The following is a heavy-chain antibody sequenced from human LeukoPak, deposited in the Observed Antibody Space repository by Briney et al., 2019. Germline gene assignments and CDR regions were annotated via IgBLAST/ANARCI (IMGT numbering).Heavy chain of an antibody. CDR3: AKGTTQVRGPNIGFDY. CDR2: ISGSGGTT. D-gene: IGHD3-10*01. CDR1: GFTFSTYA. V-gene: IGHV3-23*01. Sequence: PGGSLRLSCVVSGFTFSTYAMSWVRQARGKGLEWVSGISGSGGTTYYADSVKGRFTISRDNFKNTLYLQMNSLRAEDTALYYCAKGTTQVRGPNIGFDYWGQGILVTVSS. J-gene: IGHJ4*02.